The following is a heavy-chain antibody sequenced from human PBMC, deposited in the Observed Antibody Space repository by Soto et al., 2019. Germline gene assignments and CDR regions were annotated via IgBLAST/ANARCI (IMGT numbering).Heavy chain of an antibody. D-gene: IGHD3-22*01. CDR1: GGTFSSYA. CDR2: IIPIFGTA. CDR3: ARGYYDSSGYSISNFDY. Sequence: GASVTVSCKDSGGTFSSYASSWVRQAPGQGLEWMGGIIPIFGTANYAQKFQGRVTITADESTSTAYMELSSLRSEDTAVYYCARGYYDSSGYSISNFDYWGQGTLVTVSS. J-gene: IGHJ4*02. V-gene: IGHV1-69*13.